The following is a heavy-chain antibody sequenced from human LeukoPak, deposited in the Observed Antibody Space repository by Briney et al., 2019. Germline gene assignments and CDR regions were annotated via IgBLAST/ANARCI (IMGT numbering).Heavy chain of an antibody. D-gene: IGHD2-21*02. CDR1: GYTFTSYG. CDR3: ARFMPTNHYCGGDCYTDY. V-gene: IGHV1-18*01. Sequence: ASVKVSCKASGYTFTSYGISWVRQAPGQGLEWLGWISAYNGNTNYAQKLQGRVTMTTDTSTSTAYMELRSLRSDDTAVYYCARFMPTNHYCGGDCYTDYWGQGTLVTVSS. J-gene: IGHJ4*02. CDR2: ISAYNGNT.